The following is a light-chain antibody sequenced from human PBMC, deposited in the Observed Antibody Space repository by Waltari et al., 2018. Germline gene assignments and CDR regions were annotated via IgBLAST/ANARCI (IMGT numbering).Light chain of an antibody. CDR1: QSVSSN. CDR2: GAS. V-gene: IGKV3-15*01. CDR3: LQYNNWPPYT. J-gene: IGKJ2*01. Sequence: EIVMTQSPATLSVSPGERATPSCSASQSVSSNLAWYQQKPGQDPRLLIYGASTRASGISARFSGSGSGTEFTLTISSLQSEDFAVYYCLQYNNWPPYTFGQGTKLEI.